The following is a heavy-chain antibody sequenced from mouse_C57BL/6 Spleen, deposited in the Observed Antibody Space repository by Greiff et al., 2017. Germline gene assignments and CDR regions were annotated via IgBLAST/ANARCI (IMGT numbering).Heavy chain of an antibody. CDR2: IHPNSGST. CDR3: ARDGLRGYFDV. CDR1: GYTFTSYW. V-gene: IGHV1-64*01. Sequence: QVQLQQPGAELVKPGASVKLSCKASGYTFTSYWMHWVKQRPGQGLEWIGMIHPNSGSTNYNEKFKSKATLTVDKSSSTAYSQLSSLTYEASAVYYCARDGLRGYFDVWGTGTTVTVSS. J-gene: IGHJ1*03. D-gene: IGHD2-4*01.